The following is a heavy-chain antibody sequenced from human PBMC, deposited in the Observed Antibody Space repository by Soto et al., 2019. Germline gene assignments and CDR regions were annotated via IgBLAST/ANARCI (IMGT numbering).Heavy chain of an antibody. CDR2: ISAYNGNT. V-gene: IGHV1-18*01. J-gene: IGHJ4*02. Sequence: ASVKVSCKASGYTFTSYGISWVRQAPGQGLEWMGWISAYNGNTNYAQKLQGRVTMTTDTSTSTAYMELRSLRSDDTAVYYCARGLDDIVVVTAVDYWGQGTLVTVSS. CDR1: GYTFTSYG. CDR3: ARGLDDIVVVTAVDY. D-gene: IGHD2-21*02.